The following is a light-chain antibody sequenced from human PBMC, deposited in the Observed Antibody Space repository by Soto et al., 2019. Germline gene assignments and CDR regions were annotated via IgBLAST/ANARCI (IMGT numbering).Light chain of an antibody. CDR3: HQRQSGPRT. CDR1: QAINNR. V-gene: IGKV1-5*01. J-gene: IGKJ1*01. CDR2: LAS. Sequence: SQYTLSSLAYDRGPLSFRASQAINNRLAWYQHKPGKAPRLLIYLASSWDAGIPARFSGSGSGTEFSLTINGVEPDDFAAYYCHQRQSGPRTFGQGTNVDIK.